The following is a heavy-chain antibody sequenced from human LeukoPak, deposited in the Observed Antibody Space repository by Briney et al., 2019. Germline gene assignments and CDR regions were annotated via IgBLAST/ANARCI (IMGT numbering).Heavy chain of an antibody. Sequence: SETLSLTCSVSGGSISTYNWNWIRQPPGKGLEWFGYISYNGSPDYNPSFKSRVTMSVDTSKGHFSLKLTSLTAADTAVYYCARFRGTSSWHQEVFDYWGQGTLVTVSS. V-gene: IGHV4-59*08. CDR2: ISYNGSP. CDR1: GGSISTYN. D-gene: IGHD2-2*01. CDR3: ARFRGTSSWHQEVFDY. J-gene: IGHJ4*02.